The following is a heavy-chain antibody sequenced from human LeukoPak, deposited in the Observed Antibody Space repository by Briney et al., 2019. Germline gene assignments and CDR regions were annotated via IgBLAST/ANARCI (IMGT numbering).Heavy chain of an antibody. D-gene: IGHD3-10*01. CDR1: GFTFSSYG. CDR2: INSDGSST. V-gene: IGHV3-74*01. J-gene: IGHJ4*02. Sequence: GGSLRLSCAASGFTFSSYGMHWVRQGPGKGLVWVSRINSDGSSTNYVDSVKGRFTISRDNAKNTLFLQMNSLRAEDTAVYYCARGNFYSGSGSSPLDYWGLGTLVTVSS. CDR3: ARGNFYSGSGSSPLDY.